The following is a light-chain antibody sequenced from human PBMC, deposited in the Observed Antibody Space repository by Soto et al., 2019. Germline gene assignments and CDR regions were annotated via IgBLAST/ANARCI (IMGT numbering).Light chain of an antibody. V-gene: IGKV3-15*01. CDR3: QQYNNWPRT. Sequence: EIVMTQSPATLSVSPGERATLSCGGSQTVSTNYLAWYQQKPGQAPRLLIYGASTRATGIPARFSGSGSGTEFTLTINSLQSEDFAVYYCQQYNNWPRTFGQGTKVDIK. CDR2: GAS. CDR1: QTVSTN. J-gene: IGKJ1*01.